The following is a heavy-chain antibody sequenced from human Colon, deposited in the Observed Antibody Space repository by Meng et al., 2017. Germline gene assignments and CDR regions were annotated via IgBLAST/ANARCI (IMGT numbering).Heavy chain of an antibody. V-gene: IGHV3-7*01. Sequence: GGSLRLSCAASGFTFSSYGMTWVRQAPGKGLEWVANIKQDGSEKYYVDSVKGRFTISRDNAKNSLYRQMNSLRAEDTAVYYCARLRGSYCLDYWGQGTLVTVSS. J-gene: IGHJ4*02. CDR2: IKQDGSEK. CDR3: ARLRGSYCLDY. CDR1: GFTFSSYG. D-gene: IGHD1-26*01.